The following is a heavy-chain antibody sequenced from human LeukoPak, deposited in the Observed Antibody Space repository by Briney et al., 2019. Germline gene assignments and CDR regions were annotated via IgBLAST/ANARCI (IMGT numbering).Heavy chain of an antibody. J-gene: IGHJ3*02. CDR2: IRSKAYGGTT. V-gene: IGHV3-49*04. CDR3: TRAIEGAFDI. CDR1: GFTFGDYA. Sequence: GGSLRLSCTASGFTFGDYAMSWVRQAPGKGLEWVGFIRSKAYGGTTEYAASAKGRFTISRDDSKSIAYLQMNSLKTEDTAVYYCTRAIEGAFDIWGQGTMVIVSS.